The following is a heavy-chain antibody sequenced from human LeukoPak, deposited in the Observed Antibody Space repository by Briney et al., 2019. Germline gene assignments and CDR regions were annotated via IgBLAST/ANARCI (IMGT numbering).Heavy chain of an antibody. CDR2: IFYSGNT. V-gene: IGHV4-59*11. CDR3: ARDRGEGIVGTFDY. D-gene: IGHD1-26*01. Sequence: PSQTLSLTCTVSGDSISNHYWSWIRQPPGKGLVWSGYIFYSGNTHYNPSLKSRVTMSVDTSKNQFSLRLSSVTPADTAVYYCARDRGEGIVGTFDYWGQGTLVTVSS. J-gene: IGHJ4*02. CDR1: GDSISNHY.